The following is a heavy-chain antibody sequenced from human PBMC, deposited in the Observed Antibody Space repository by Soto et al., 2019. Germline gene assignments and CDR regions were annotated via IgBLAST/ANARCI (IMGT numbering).Heavy chain of an antibody. D-gene: IGHD6-19*01. CDR3: ANLVSGWSDY. CDR2: ISYDGSNK. CDR1: GFTFSSYG. Sequence: GGSLRLSCAASGFTFSSYGMHWVRQAPGKGLEWVAVISYDGSNKYYADSVKGRFTISRDNSKNTLYLQMNSLRAEDTAVYYCANLVSGWSDYWGQGTLVTVSS. V-gene: IGHV3-30*18. J-gene: IGHJ4*02.